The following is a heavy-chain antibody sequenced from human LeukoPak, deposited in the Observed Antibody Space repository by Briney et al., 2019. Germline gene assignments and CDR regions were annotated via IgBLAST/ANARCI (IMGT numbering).Heavy chain of an antibody. D-gene: IGHD4-23*01. J-gene: IGHJ4*02. CDR2: IASDGSST. CDR1: GFTFNTYT. Sequence: GGSLRLSCAASGFTFNTYTMNWVRQAPGKGLVWVSRIASDGSSTTYADSVKGRFSISRDNAKNTLYLQMNSLRVEDTVVYYCARGRPHGNDYWGQGTLVTVSS. V-gene: IGHV3-74*01. CDR3: ARGRPHGNDY.